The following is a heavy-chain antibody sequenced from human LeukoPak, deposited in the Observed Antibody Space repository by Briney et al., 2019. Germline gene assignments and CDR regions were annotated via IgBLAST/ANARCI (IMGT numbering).Heavy chain of an antibody. Sequence: ALVKVSCKVSGYTLTELSMHWVRQAPGKGLEWMGGFDPEDGETIYAQKFQGRVTMTEDTSTDTAYMELSSLRSEDTAVYYCATSYPDPAAAGTQAGYYYYYYMDVWGKGTTVTVSS. CDR3: ATSYPDPAAAGTQAGYYYYYYMDV. J-gene: IGHJ6*03. V-gene: IGHV1-24*01. CDR2: FDPEDGET. D-gene: IGHD6-13*01. CDR1: GYTLTELS.